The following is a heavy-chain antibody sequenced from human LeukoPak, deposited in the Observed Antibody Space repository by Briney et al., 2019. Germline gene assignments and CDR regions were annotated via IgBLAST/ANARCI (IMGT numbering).Heavy chain of an antibody. CDR3: ARDINYYDSSGYSLGY. J-gene: IGHJ4*02. V-gene: IGHV4-31*03. Sequence: SETLSLTCTVSGGSISSGGYYWSWIRQHPGKGLEWIGYIYYSGSTYYNPSLKSRVTISVDTSKNQFSLKLSSVTAADTAVYYCARDINYYDSSGYSLGYWGQGTLVTVPS. CDR2: IYYSGST. D-gene: IGHD3-22*01. CDR1: GGSISSGGYY.